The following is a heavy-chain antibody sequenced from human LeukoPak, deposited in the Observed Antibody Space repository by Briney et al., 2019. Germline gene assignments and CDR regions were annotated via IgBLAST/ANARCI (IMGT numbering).Heavy chain of an antibody. CDR2: IKQDGSEK. D-gene: IGHD1-7*01. V-gene: IGHV3-7*01. Sequence: QAGGSLRLSCSASGFTFSIYTMYWVRQAPGKGLEWVANIKQDGSEKYYVDSVKGRFTISRDNAKNSLYLQMNSLRAEDTAVYYCARPPPIYNWNYERWFDPWGQGTLVTVSS. CDR3: ARPPPIYNWNYERWFDP. J-gene: IGHJ5*02. CDR1: GFTFSIYT.